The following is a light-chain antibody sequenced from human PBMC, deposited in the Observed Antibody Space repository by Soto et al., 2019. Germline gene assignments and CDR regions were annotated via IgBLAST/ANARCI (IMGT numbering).Light chain of an antibody. Sequence: SYELTQPPSVSVSPGQTARITCSGDALPSQYAYWFQQKPGQAPVLVMSKDTERPSAIPERFSGSSSGTTVTLTISAVQAADEADYYCQSADRSASYVVFGGGTKVTVL. V-gene: IGLV3-25*03. J-gene: IGLJ2*01. CDR2: KDT. CDR3: QSADRSASYVV. CDR1: ALPSQY.